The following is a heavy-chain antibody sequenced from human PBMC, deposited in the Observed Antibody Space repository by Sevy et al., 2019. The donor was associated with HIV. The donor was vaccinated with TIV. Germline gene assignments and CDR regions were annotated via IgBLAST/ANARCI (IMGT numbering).Heavy chain of an antibody. CDR2: IWVDGSNA. V-gene: IGHV3-33*01. D-gene: IGHD4-17*01. CDR1: GFTFSTYG. J-gene: IGHJ4*02. Sequence: GGSLRLSCAASGFTFSTYGMHWVRQAPGKGLEWVAVIWVDGSNAYYADSVKGRLPISRDIAKNTLHLQMNSLRAEDTAVDYCARDLEFYDYGDYGPAFMPDYWGQGTLVTVSS. CDR3: ARDLEFYDYGDYGPAFMPDY.